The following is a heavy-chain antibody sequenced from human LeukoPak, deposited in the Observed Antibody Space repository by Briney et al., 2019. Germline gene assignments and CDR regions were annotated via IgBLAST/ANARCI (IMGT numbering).Heavy chain of an antibody. CDR3: ARDGPRSGYDVGHFDN. CDR2: IYTSGST. J-gene: IGHJ4*02. D-gene: IGHD5-12*01. Sequence: SETLSLTCTVSGDSITSGIHYWSWFRQPAGKGLEWIGRIYTSGSTNYNPSLKSRITMSVDTSKNRFSLKLSSVTAADTAVYYCARDGPRSGYDVGHFDNLGREPWSPPPQ. CDR1: GDSITSGIHY. V-gene: IGHV4-61*02.